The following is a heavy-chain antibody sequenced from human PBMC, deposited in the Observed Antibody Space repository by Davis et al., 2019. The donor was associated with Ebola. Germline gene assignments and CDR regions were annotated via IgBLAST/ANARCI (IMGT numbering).Heavy chain of an antibody. CDR1: GFTVSNSY. Sequence: GESLKISCAASGFTVSNSYMNWVRQAPGKGLEWVSTIYTGDNTYFADSVKGRFTISRDNSKNTLYLQMNSLRAEDAAVYYCAREGGSGYFDYWGQGTLVTVSS. V-gene: IGHV3-53*01. CDR3: AREGGSGYFDY. J-gene: IGHJ4*02. D-gene: IGHD3-10*01. CDR2: IYTGDNT.